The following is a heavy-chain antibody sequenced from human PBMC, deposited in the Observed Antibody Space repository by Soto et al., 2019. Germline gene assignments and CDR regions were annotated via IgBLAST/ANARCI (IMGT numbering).Heavy chain of an antibody. CDR2: IVASGSGS. J-gene: IGHJ4*02. Sequence: EVQLLESGGGLVQPGGSLTLSCAASGFTFSTYAMTWVRQAPGKGLEWVSSIVASGSGSYYAASVKGRFTLSRDNSRNTLYLQMSSLSADDTAVYYCAKDIAGRPHTVSHFDYWGQGTLVTVSS. V-gene: IGHV3-23*01. CDR1: GFTFSTYA. CDR3: AKDIAGRPHTVSHFDY. D-gene: IGHD4-17*01.